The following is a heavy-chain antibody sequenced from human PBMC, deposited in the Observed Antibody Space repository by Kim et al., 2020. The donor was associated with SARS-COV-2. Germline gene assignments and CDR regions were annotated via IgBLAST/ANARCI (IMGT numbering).Heavy chain of an antibody. CDR3: VGDLTYNYVH. Sequence: GGSLRLSCAASGFTFSFYAMSWVRQAPGKGLEWVSTISNDGENTHSGDSVKGSFTISRDNSKSTLSLEMKSLRAEDTAMYYCVGDLTYNYVHWGKGTLVTVSS. D-gene: IGHD3-10*02. CDR1: GFTFSFYA. V-gene: IGHV3-23*01. CDR2: ISNDGENT. J-gene: IGHJ4*02.